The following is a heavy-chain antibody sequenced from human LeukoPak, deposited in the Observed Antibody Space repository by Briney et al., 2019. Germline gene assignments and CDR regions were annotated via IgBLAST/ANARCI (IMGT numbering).Heavy chain of an antibody. Sequence: ASVKVSCKASGYTFYSNAMNWVRQAPGRGLEWMAWINTNTGIPTYAQGFTGRFVFSLDTSVSTAYLQISSLKPEGTAVYYCARRGPYDTSDYWAFDIWGQGTMVTVSS. D-gene: IGHD3-22*01. CDR3: ARRGPYDTSDYWAFDI. V-gene: IGHV7-4-1*02. J-gene: IGHJ3*02. CDR2: INTNTGIP. CDR1: GYTFYSNA.